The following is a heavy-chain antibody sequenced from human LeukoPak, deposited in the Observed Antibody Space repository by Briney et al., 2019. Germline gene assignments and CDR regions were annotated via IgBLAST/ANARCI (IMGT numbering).Heavy chain of an antibody. CDR3: VRPDYYGSGNNDY. V-gene: IGHV4-39*01. CDR1: GGSISSSSYY. CDR2: IYYSGST. J-gene: IGHJ4*02. D-gene: IGHD3-10*01. Sequence: SETLSLTCTVSGGSISSSSYYWGWIRQPPGKGLEGIGSIYYSGSTYYNPSLKSRVTISVDTPKNQFFLKLTSVTAADTAMYYCVRPDYYGSGNNDYWGQGTLVTVSS.